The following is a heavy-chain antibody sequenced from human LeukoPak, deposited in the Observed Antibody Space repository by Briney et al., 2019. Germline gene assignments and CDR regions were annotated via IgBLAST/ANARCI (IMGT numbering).Heavy chain of an antibody. J-gene: IGHJ4*02. CDR3: TRYSGDYHFDY. CDR2: IRSRANNYAT. D-gene: IGHD2-21*02. Sequence: GGSLRLSCAASGFIISGSTMHWVRQASGKGLEWLGRIRSRANNYATTYAASVKGRFTISRDDSKNTAFLQMDSLKTEDTAVYYCTRYSGDYHFDYWGQGTLVTVSS. V-gene: IGHV3-73*01. CDR1: GFIISGST.